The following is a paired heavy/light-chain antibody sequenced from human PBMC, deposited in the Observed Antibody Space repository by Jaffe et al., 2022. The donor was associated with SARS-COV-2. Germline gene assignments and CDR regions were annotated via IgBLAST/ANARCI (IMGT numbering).Light chain of an antibody. CDR1: EDISNF. V-gene: IGKV1-33*01. CDR3: QQYGHVPPIS. J-gene: IGKJ3*01. CDR2: DSS. Sequence: DVQLTQSPSSLSASVGDRVTITCQASEDISNFVNWYQQKPGKAPKLLIYDSSNLEEGVTSRFSGAESGTDFTLTISSLQPEDVATYYCQQYGHVPPISFGPGTRVDIK.
Heavy chain of an antibody. Sequence: QVRVEQSGAEVRKPGASVKVSCKVSGYSVRRLFINWVRQSPGKGLDWMGGFDPDEGEIIYAQRFQGRVFMTEDTSTDTAYMELTRLTSEDTAVYYCSTGGDPMIRGARKFTSWGQGTPVVVSS. J-gene: IGHJ5*02. V-gene: IGHV1-24*01. CDR1: GYSVRRLF. CDR2: FDPDEGEI. D-gene: IGHD3-10*01. CDR3: STGGDPMIRGARKFTS.